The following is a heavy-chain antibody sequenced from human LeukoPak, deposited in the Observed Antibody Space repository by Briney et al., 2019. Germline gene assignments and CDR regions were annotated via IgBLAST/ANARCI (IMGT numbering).Heavy chain of an antibody. Sequence: SETLSLTCTVPGGSISSSSYYWGWIRQPPGKGLEWIGSIYYSGSTYYNPSLKSRVTISVDTSKNQFSLKLSSVTAADTAVYYCARPHISSGWYVYWGQGTLVTVSS. J-gene: IGHJ4*02. CDR1: GGSISSSSYY. D-gene: IGHD6-19*01. V-gene: IGHV4-39*01. CDR3: ARPHISSGWYVY. CDR2: IYYSGST.